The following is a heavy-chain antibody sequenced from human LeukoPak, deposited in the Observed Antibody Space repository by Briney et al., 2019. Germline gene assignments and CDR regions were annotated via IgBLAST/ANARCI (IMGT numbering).Heavy chain of an antibody. CDR2: ISHDGGNQ. CDR3: AKDLTGGYCSGGSCILDDAFDI. J-gene: IGHJ3*02. V-gene: IGHV3-30-3*01. D-gene: IGHD2-15*01. CDR1: GFTFSSYA. Sequence: GRSLRLSCEVSGFTFSSYAIHWVRQAPGKGLEWVAVISHDGGNQHFADSVKGRFTISRDNSKNTLYLQMNSLRAEDTAVYYCAKDLTGGYCSGGSCILDDAFDIWGQGTMVTVSS.